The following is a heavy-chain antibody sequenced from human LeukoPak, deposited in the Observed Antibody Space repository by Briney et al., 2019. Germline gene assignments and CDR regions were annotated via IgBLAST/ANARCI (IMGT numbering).Heavy chain of an antibody. CDR1: GFTFSSYS. V-gene: IGHV3-21*01. CDR3: ARGGKDQLATLHYYYGMDV. J-gene: IGHJ6*02. Sequence: GGSLRLSCAASGFTFSSYSMNWVRQAPGKGLEWVSSISSSSSYIYYADSVKGRFTISRDNAKNSLYLQMNSLRAEDTAVYYCARGGKDQLATLHYYYGMDVWGQGTTVTVSS. D-gene: IGHD2-2*01. CDR2: ISSSSSYI.